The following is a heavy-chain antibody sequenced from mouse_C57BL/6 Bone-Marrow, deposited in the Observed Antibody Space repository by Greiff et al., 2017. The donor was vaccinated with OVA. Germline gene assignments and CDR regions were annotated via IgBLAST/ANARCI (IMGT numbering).Heavy chain of an antibody. CDR1: GYAFSSSW. CDR2: IYPGDGDT. J-gene: IGHJ3*01. CDR3: ARGGRFAY. Sequence: VQRVETGPELVKPGASVKISCKASGYAFSSSWMNWVKQRPGKGLEWIGRIYPGDGDTNYNGKFKGKATLTADKSSSTAYMQLSSLTSEDSAVYFCARGGRFAYWGQGTLVTVSA. V-gene: IGHV1-82*01.